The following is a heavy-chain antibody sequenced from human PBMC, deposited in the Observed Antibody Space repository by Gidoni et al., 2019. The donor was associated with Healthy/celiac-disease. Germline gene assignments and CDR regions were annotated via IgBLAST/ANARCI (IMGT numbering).Heavy chain of an antibody. CDR2: ISSSGSTI. D-gene: IGHD1-1*01. CDR1: GFPFSSYE. J-gene: IGHJ6*02. Sequence: EVQLVESGGGLVQPGGSLRLSCAASGFPFSSYEMNWVRQAPGKGLEWVSYISSSGSTIYYADSVKGRFTISRDNAKNSLYLQMNSLRAEDTAVYYCASTGTPAFGMDVWGQGTTVTVSS. V-gene: IGHV3-48*03. CDR3: ASTGTPAFGMDV.